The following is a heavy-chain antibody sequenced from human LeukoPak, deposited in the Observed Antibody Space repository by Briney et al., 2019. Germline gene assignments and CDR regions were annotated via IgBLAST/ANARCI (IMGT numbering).Heavy chain of an antibody. CDR1: GFTFSNYA. CDR3: AKDLLPYSNYYDSSGLGY. D-gene: IGHD3-22*01. J-gene: IGHJ4*02. CDR2: ISGSGGST. Sequence: GGSLRLSCAASGFTFSNYAMSWVRQAPGKGLEWVSAISGSGGSTYYADSVKGRFTISRDNSKNTLYLQMNSLRAEDTAIYYCAKDLLPYSNYYDSSGLGYWGQGTLVTVSS. V-gene: IGHV3-23*01.